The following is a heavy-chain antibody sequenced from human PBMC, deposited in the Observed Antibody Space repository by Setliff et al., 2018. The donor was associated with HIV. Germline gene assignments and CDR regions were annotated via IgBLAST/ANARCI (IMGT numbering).Heavy chain of an antibody. CDR2: INHSGST. CDR3: ARHSITLVVGVPERDDAFDI. Sequence: SETLSLTCTVSGGSISTSRYYWGWIRQPPGKGLEWIGEINHSGSTNYNPSLKSRVTISVDTSKNQFSLKLSSVTAADTAVYYCARHSITLVVGVPERDDAFDIWGQGTMVTVSS. V-gene: IGHV4-39*01. CDR1: GGSISTSRYY. J-gene: IGHJ3*02. D-gene: IGHD3-22*01.